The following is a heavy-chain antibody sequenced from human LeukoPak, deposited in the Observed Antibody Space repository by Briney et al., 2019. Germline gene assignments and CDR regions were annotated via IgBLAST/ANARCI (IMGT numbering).Heavy chain of an antibody. CDR2: IYYSGST. D-gene: IGHD1-26*01. V-gene: IGHV4-59*01. Sequence: KASETLSLTCTVSGGSISSYYWSWIRQPPGKGLEWIGYIYYSGSTNYNPSLKSRVTISVDTSKNQFSLKLSSVTAADTAVYYCARNEVGATWGAFDIWGQGTMVTVSS. CDR3: ARNEVGATWGAFDI. J-gene: IGHJ3*02. CDR1: GGSISSYY.